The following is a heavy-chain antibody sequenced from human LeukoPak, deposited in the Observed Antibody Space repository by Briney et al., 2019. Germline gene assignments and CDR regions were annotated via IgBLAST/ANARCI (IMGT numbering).Heavy chain of an antibody. CDR3: ARDTFIAAAGSDY. CDR2: IKQDGSEK. J-gene: IGHJ4*02. Sequence: PGGSLRLSCAASGFTFSSYWMSWVRQAPGKGLEWVANIKQDGSEKYYVDSVKGRFTISRDNAKNSLYLQMNSLRAEDTAVYYCARDTFIAAAGSDYWSQGTLVTVSS. D-gene: IGHD6-13*01. CDR1: GFTFSSYW. V-gene: IGHV3-7*01.